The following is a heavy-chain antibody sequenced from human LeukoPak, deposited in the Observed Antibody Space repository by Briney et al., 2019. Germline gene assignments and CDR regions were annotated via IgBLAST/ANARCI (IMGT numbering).Heavy chain of an antibody. CDR3: KAVAEGGY. J-gene: IGHJ4*02. Sequence: GGSLRLSCAASGFTFSSYAMSWVRQAPGKGLEWVSSISSSSSYIYYADSVKGRFTISRDNAKNSLYLQMNSLRAEDTAVYYCKAVAEGGYWGQGTLVTVSS. V-gene: IGHV3-21*01. D-gene: IGHD6-19*01. CDR1: GFTFSSYA. CDR2: ISSSSSYI.